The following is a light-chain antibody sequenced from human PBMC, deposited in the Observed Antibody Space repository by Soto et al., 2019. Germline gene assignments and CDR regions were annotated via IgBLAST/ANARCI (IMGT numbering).Light chain of an antibody. CDR1: HSISSW. CDR2: KAS. CDR3: LQQNSYPRT. J-gene: IGKJ1*01. Sequence: DIQMTQSPSTLSASVGDRVTITCRASHSISSWLAWYQQKPGKAPKLLIYKASSLESGVPSRFSGSGSGTEITLTISSLQPDDFATYYCLQQNSYPRTFGHGTKVDIK. V-gene: IGKV1-5*03.